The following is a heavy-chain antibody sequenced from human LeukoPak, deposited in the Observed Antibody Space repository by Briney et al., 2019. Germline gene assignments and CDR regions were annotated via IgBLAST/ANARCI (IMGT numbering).Heavy chain of an antibody. Sequence: GSLRLSCAASGFTFSSYAMSWVRQPPGKGLEWIGEINHSGSTNYNPSLKSRVTISVDTSKNQFSLKLSSVTAADTAVYYCASLAPLDYWGQGTLVTVSS. D-gene: IGHD5-12*01. CDR1: GFTFSSYA. V-gene: IGHV4-34*01. CDR2: INHSGST. J-gene: IGHJ4*02. CDR3: ASLAPLDY.